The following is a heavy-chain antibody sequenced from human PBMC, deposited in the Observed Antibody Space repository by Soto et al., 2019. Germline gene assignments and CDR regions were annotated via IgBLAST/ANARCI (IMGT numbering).Heavy chain of an antibody. CDR2: ISWNSGSI. CDR3: AKSQSPLTPSCWVVDH. CDR1: GFTFDDYA. D-gene: IGHD6-19*01. J-gene: IGHJ4*02. V-gene: IGHV3-9*01. Sequence: EVQLVESGGGLVQPGRSLRLSCAASGFTFDDYAMHWVRQAPGKGLEWVSGISWNSGSIGYADSVKGRFTISRDNAKNSLYQQMNSLRAEDTALYYCAKSQSPLTPSCWVVDHWGQGTLVTLSS.